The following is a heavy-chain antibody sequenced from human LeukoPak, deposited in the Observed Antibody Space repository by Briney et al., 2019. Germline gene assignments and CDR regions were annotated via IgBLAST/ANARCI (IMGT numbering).Heavy chain of an antibody. D-gene: IGHD6-13*01. CDR1: GYTFTSYG. CDR3: ARPIVAAGSNWFDP. V-gene: IGHV1-18*01. J-gene: IGHJ5*02. Sequence: ASVKVSCKASGYTFTSYGISWVRQAPGQGLEWMGWISAYNGNTNYARKLQGRVTMTTDTSTSTAYMELRSLRSDDTAVYYCARPIVAAGSNWFDPWGQGTLVTVSS. CDR2: ISAYNGNT.